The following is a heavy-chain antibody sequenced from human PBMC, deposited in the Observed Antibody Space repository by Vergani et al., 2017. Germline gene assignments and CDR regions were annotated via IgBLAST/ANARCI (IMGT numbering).Heavy chain of an antibody. CDR2: IYTSGST. Sequence: QVQLQESGPGLVKPSETLSLTCTVSGGSISSYYWSWIRQPAGKGLEWIGRIYTSGSTNYNPSLKSRVTMSVDTSKNQFSLKLSSVTAADTAVYYCARVKRPGIAVAGTGYYYYYMDVWGKGTTVTVSS. J-gene: IGHJ6*03. D-gene: IGHD6-19*01. CDR1: GGSISSYY. V-gene: IGHV4-4*07. CDR3: ARVKRPGIAVAGTGYYYYYMDV.